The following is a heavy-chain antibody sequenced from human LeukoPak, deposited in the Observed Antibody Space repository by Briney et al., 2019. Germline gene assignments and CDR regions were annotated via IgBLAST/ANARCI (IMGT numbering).Heavy chain of an antibody. Sequence: GASVKVSCKASGYTFTSYDINWVRQATGQGLGWMGWMNPNSGNTGYAQKFQGRVTMTRNTSISTAYMELSSLRSEDTAVYYCARGRVRRYDFWSGYWDRRNWFDPWGQGTLVTVSS. V-gene: IGHV1-8*01. CDR1: GYTFTSYD. J-gene: IGHJ5*02. D-gene: IGHD3-3*01. CDR3: ARGRVRRYDFWSGYWDRRNWFDP. CDR2: MNPNSGNT.